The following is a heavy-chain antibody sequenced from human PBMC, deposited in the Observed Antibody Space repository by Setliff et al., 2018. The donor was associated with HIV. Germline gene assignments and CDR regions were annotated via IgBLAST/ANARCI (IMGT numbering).Heavy chain of an antibody. CDR2: IYYSGST. V-gene: IGHV4-39*07. Sequence: SETLSLTCTVSGGSISSSDYYWAWIRQPPGKGLEWIGSIYYSGSTYYNPSLKSRVTISVDTSKNQFSLKLSSVTAADTAVYYCARGLWFGGSYWFDPWGQGTPVTVSS. CDR1: GGSISSSDYY. D-gene: IGHD3-10*01. J-gene: IGHJ5*02. CDR3: ARGLWFGGSYWFDP.